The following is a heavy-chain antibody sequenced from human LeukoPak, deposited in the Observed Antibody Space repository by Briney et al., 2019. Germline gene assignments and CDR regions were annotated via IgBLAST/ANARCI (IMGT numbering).Heavy chain of an antibody. Sequence: SEMMSLTCAVYGGSFSGYYWSWSRQPPGKGLEWIGEINHSGSTNYNPSLKSRVTISVDTSKNQFSLKLSSVTAADTAVYYCTATWIQLDDQSYYGMDDWGQGTTVTVSS. CDR3: TATWIQLDDQSYYGMDD. D-gene: IGHD5-18*01. CDR1: GGSFSGYY. J-gene: IGHJ6*02. V-gene: IGHV4-34*03. CDR2: INHSGST.